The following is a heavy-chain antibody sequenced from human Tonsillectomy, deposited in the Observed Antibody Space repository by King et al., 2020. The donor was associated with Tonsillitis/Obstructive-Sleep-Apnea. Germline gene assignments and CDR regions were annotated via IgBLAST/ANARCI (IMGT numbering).Heavy chain of an antibody. V-gene: IGHV4-34*01. CDR2: INHSGST. CDR1: GESLSDYY. D-gene: IGHD3-3*01. CDR3: AKGRREWLFKHDGFDI. Sequence: QVQLQQWGAGLLKPSETLSLTCGVYGESLSDYYWSWIRQPPGKGLEWIVEINHSGSTVYNPSLRSRVIISGDTSKSQLSLSLGPVTAADTAVYYCAKGRREWLFKHDGFDIWGLGTMVIVS. J-gene: IGHJ3*02.